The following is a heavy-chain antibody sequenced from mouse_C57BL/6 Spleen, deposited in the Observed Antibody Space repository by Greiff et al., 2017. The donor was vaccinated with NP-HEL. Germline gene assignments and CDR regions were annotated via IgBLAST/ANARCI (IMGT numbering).Heavy chain of an antibody. CDR1: GYTFTSYW. V-gene: IGHV1-55*01. D-gene: IGHD1-1*01. CDR3: ARGIMNYYGL. CDR2: IYPGSGST. J-gene: IGHJ2*01. Sequence: VQLQESGAELVKPGASVKMSCKASGYTFTSYWITWVKQRPGQGLEWIGDIYPGSGSTNYNEKFKSKATLTVDTSSSTAYMQLSSLTSEDSAVYYCARGIMNYYGLWGQGTTLTVSS.